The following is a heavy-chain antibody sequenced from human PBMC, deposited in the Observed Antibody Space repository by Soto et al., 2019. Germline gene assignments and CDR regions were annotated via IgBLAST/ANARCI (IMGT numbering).Heavy chain of an antibody. D-gene: IGHD3-10*01. V-gene: IGHV1-2*04. CDR3: AREMYSYYGSGSNYYYGMDV. CDR1: GYTFTGYY. Sequence: GASVKVSCKASGYTFTGYYMHWVRQAPGQGLEWMGWINPNSGGTNYAQKFQGWVTMTRDTSISTAYMELSSLRSEDTAVYYCAREMYSYYGSGSNYYYGMDVWGQGTTVTVSS. CDR2: INPNSGGT. J-gene: IGHJ6*02.